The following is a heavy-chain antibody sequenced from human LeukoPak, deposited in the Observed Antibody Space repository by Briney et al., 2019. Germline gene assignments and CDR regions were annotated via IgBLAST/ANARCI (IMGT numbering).Heavy chain of an antibody. Sequence: GGSLRLSCAASGFTFSSYSMNWVRQAPGKGLEWVSSISSSSSYIYYADSVKGRFTISRDNAKNSLYLQMNSLRAEDTAVYYCARGSIKGHDYGDSGAFDIWGQGTMVTVSS. J-gene: IGHJ3*02. CDR2: ISSSSSYI. CDR3: ARGSIKGHDYGDSGAFDI. CDR1: GFTFSSYS. V-gene: IGHV3-21*01. D-gene: IGHD4-17*01.